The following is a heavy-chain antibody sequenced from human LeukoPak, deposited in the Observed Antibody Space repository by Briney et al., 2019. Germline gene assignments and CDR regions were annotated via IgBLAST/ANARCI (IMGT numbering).Heavy chain of an antibody. D-gene: IGHD6-19*01. CDR2: IYYSGST. J-gene: IGHJ4*02. Sequence: SETLSLTCTVSGGSISSYYWNWIRQPPGRGLEWIGYIYYSGSTNYNPSLKSRVTISVDTSKNQFSLKLSSVTAADTAVYYCARVSYSGYYFDYWGQGTLVTVSS. CDR1: GGSISSYY. CDR3: ARVSYSGYYFDY. V-gene: IGHV4-59*01.